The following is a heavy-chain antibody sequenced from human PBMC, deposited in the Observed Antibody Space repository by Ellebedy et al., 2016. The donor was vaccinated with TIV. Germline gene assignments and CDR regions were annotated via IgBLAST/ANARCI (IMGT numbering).Heavy chain of an antibody. Sequence: PGGSLRLSCAASGFSLSTYWMHWVRQVPGQGLEWVSRVSSDVTGPTYADSVMGRFIISSDNAKSTVYLQMFSLRPEDTAVYYCARGVLNSGYYSDYWGRGTLVTVSS. V-gene: IGHV3-74*01. CDR3: ARGVLNSGYYSDY. CDR2: VSSDVTGP. J-gene: IGHJ4*02. D-gene: IGHD3-22*01. CDR1: GFSLSTYW.